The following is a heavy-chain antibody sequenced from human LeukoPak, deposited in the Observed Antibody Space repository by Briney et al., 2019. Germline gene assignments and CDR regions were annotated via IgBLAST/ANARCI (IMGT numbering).Heavy chain of an antibody. CDR2: MNPNSGNT. J-gene: IGHJ4*02. CDR1: GYTFTSYD. V-gene: IGHV1-8*01. D-gene: IGHD1-26*01. CDR3: ARVVVGATIPHY. Sequence: ASVKVSCKASGYTFTSYDINWVRQATGQGLEWMGWMNPNSGNTGYAQKFQGRVTMTRNISISTAYMELSSLRSEDTAVYYCARVVVGATIPHYWGQGTLVTVSS.